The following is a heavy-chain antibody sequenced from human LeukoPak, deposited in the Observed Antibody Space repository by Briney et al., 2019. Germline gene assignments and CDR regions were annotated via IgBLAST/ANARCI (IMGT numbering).Heavy chain of an antibody. D-gene: IGHD6-13*01. CDR2: IREDGSEK. J-gene: IGHJ4*02. CDR1: GFTFSAYS. CDR3: TRTGYRSNWYVPN. V-gene: IGHV3-7*01. Sequence: GGSLRLCCAGSGFTFSAYSMSWVRQAPGKGLEWVATIREDGSEKYYVDSVKARFTISRDNAKNSLYLQMNSLRAEDTAVYYCTRTGYRSNWYVPNWGQGTLVTVSS.